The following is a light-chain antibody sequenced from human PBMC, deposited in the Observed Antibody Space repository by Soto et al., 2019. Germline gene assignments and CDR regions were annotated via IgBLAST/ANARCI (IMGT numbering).Light chain of an antibody. V-gene: IGKV3-20*01. Sequence: PGATATLSCSASQSVSSTSLGWYQQQTGQPPRLIMSGTSNRATGTTDRFSGSVYGTDFNLTIRRLEPEDWAVYYGQKYGSPPITCGQGTRLEIK. CDR3: QKYGSPPIT. CDR1: QSVSSTS. J-gene: IGKJ5*01. CDR2: GTS.